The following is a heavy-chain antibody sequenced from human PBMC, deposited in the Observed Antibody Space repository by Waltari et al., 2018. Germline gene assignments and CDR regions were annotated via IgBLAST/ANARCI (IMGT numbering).Heavy chain of an antibody. Sequence: QVQLQQWGAGLLKPSETLSLTCAVYGGSFSGYYWSWIRQPPGKGLEWIGEINHSGSTNYNPSLKSRVTISVDTSKNQCSLKLSSVTAADTAVYYCARHLRGGNYYYYYMDVWGKGTTVTVSS. CDR2: INHSGST. V-gene: IGHV4-34*01. CDR1: GGSFSGYY. D-gene: IGHD3-10*01. CDR3: ARHLRGGNYYYYYMDV. J-gene: IGHJ6*03.